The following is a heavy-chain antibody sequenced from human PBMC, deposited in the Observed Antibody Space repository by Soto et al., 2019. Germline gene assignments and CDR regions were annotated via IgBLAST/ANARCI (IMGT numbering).Heavy chain of an antibody. Sequence: QVQLQQWGAGLLKPSETLSLTCAVYGGSFSGYYWSWIRQPPGKGLEWIGEINHSGSTNYNPSLKSRVTISVDTSKNQFSLKLSSVTAADTAVYYCARTGVWFGESWYFDYWGQGTLVTVSS. CDR2: INHSGST. D-gene: IGHD3-10*01. CDR1: GGSFSGYY. CDR3: ARTGVWFGESWYFDY. J-gene: IGHJ4*02. V-gene: IGHV4-34*01.